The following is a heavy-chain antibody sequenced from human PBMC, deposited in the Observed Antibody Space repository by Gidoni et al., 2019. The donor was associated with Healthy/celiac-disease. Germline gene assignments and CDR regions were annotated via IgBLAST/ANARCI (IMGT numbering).Heavy chain of an antibody. CDR1: GGSISSGSYY. CDR2: IYTSGST. V-gene: IGHV4-61*02. J-gene: IGHJ3*02. CDR3: ARGPPRCSSTSCYYQRGFDAFDI. Sequence: QVQLQESGPGLVKPSQTLSLTCTVSGGSISSGSYYWRWLRQPAGKGLEWIGRIYTSGSTNYNPSLKSRVTMSVDTSKNQFSLKLSSVTAADTAVYYCARGPPRCSSTSCYYQRGFDAFDIWGQGTMVTVSS. D-gene: IGHD2-2*01.